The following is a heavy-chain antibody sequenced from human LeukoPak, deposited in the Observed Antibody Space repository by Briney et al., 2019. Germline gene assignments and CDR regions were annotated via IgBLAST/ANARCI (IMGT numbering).Heavy chain of an antibody. Sequence: SQTLSLTCTVSGGSISSGGYYWSWIRQHPGKGLEWIGYIYYSGSTYYNPSLKSRVTISVDTSKNQFSLKLSSVTAADTAVYYCARAKGNNIVVVPAAPLIAFDIWGQGTMVTVSS. CDR3: ARAKGNNIVVVPAAPLIAFDI. CDR2: IYYSGST. D-gene: IGHD2-2*01. V-gene: IGHV4-31*03. J-gene: IGHJ3*02. CDR1: GGSISSGGYY.